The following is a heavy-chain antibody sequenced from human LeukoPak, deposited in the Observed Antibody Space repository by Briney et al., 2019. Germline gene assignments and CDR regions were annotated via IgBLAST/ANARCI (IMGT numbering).Heavy chain of an antibody. Sequence: GGSLRLSCAASGFTFSSYSMNWVRQAPGKGLEWVSYISSSSSTIYYADSVKGRFTISRDNAKNSLYLQMNSLRAEDTAVYYCAREQGGYGSGSSSNYYYYMDVWGKGTTVTVSS. CDR3: AREQGGYGSGSSSNYYYYMDV. V-gene: IGHV3-48*01. CDR1: GFTFSSYS. J-gene: IGHJ6*03. CDR2: ISSSSSTI. D-gene: IGHD3-10*01.